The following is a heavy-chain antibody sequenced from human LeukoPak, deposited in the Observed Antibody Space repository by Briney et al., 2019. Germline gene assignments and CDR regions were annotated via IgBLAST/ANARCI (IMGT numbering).Heavy chain of an antibody. CDR1: GFTVSSNY. J-gene: IGHJ4*02. CDR2: IYSGGST. CDR3: ARGWGYCSSTSCPLDY. Sequence: GGSLRLSCAASGFTVSSNYMSWVRQAPGKGLEGVSVIYSGGSTYYADSVKGRFTISRDNSKNTLYLQMNSLSAEVTAVYYCARGWGYCSSTSCPLDYWGQGTLVTVSS. D-gene: IGHD2-2*01. V-gene: IGHV3-53*01.